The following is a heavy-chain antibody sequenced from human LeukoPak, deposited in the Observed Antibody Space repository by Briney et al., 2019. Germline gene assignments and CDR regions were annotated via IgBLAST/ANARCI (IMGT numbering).Heavy chain of an antibody. CDR1: GFTFSSYT. CDR2: ITTSDGNT. J-gene: IGHJ4*02. D-gene: IGHD3-22*01. V-gene: IGHV3-23*01. CDR3: AKGGYDSSFQY. Sequence: GGSLRLSCAASGFTFSSYTMSWVRQAPGKGLEWVSTITTSDGNTYYADSVKGRFTVSRDNSKNTVLLQMDNLRAEDTALYYCAKGGYDSSFQYWGQGTLVTVSS.